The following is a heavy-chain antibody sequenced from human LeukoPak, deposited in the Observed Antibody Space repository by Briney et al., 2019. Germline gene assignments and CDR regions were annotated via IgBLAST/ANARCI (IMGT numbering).Heavy chain of an antibody. D-gene: IGHD6-13*01. V-gene: IGHV1-2*02. Sequence: ASVTVSCKASGYTFTGYYMHWVRQAPGQGLEWMGWINPNSGGTNYAQKFQGRVTMTRDTSISTAYMELSRLRSDDTAVYYCARDRGSSWYPNYFDYWGQGTLVTVSS. CDR3: ARDRGSSWYPNYFDY. J-gene: IGHJ4*02. CDR1: GYTFTGYY. CDR2: INPNSGGT.